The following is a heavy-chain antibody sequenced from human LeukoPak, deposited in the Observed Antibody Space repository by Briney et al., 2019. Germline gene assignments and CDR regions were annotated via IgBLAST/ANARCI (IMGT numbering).Heavy chain of an antibody. CDR2: IYFSGST. CDR3: ARSIAARGGFMDV. D-gene: IGHD6-6*01. CDR1: GGSISSYY. V-gene: IGHV4-4*07. Sequence: SETLSLTCTVSGGSISSYYWTWIRQPAGKGLEWIGRIYFSGSTNYNPSLKSRVTISVDTSKNQFSLKLSSVTAADTAVYYCARSIAARGGFMDVWGKGTTVTVSS. J-gene: IGHJ6*03.